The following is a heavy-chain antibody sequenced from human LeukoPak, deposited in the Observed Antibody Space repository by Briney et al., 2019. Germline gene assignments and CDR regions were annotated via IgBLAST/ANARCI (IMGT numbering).Heavy chain of an antibody. CDR2: TKSKTDGVTA. CDR3: TKDHSSGSYHSDH. J-gene: IGHJ4*02. D-gene: IGHD3-10*01. Sequence: GGSLRLSCAPPGFTFSNVWMSWVRQALRMGLHWVGRTKSKTDGVTADYAAPVKGRSTISRDDLKNTLYLEMNSLKTEDTAVYYCTKDHSSGSYHSDHWGQGTLVTVSS. CDR1: GFTFSNVW. V-gene: IGHV3-15*05.